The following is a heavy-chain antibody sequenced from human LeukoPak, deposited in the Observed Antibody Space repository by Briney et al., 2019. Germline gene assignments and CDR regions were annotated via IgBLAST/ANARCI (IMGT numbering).Heavy chain of an antibody. CDR1: GFTFSSYA. D-gene: IGHD2-15*01. V-gene: IGHV3-23*01. J-gene: IGHJ4*02. CDR2: ISGSGGST. Sequence: GGSLRLSCAASGFTFSSYAMSWVRQAPGKGLEWVSAISGSGGSTYYADSVKGRFTISRDNSKNTLYLQMNSLRAEDTAVYFCAKSTVVVVAATHFDYWGQGTLVTVSS. CDR3: AKSTVVVVAATHFDY.